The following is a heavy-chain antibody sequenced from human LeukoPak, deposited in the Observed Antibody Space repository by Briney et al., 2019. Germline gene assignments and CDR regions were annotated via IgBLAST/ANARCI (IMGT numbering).Heavy chain of an antibody. V-gene: IGHV3-23*01. CDR3: AKEYSSSWTYYCYYGMDV. CDR1: GFTFSTFA. CDR2: ISGSGVST. Sequence: GGSLRLSCAASGFTFSTFAMTWVRQAPGQGLEWVSGISGSGVSTYYADSVKGRFTISRDNSKSTLYLQMNSLRAEDTAIYYCAKEYSSSWTYYCYYGMDVWGQGTTVTVSS. D-gene: IGHD6-13*01. J-gene: IGHJ6*02.